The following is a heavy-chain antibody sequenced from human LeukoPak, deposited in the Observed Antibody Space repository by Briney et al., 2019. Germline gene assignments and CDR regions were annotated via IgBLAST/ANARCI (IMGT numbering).Heavy chain of an antibody. V-gene: IGHV4-34*01. Sequence: SETLSLTCVVYGGSFSGYYWSWIRQPPGKGLEWIGEINHSGSTNYIPSLKSRVTKSVDTSKNQFSLRLRSVTAADTAVYYCARGEVYYFDSSGFHQPPDWGQGTLVIVSS. CDR3: ARGEVYYFDSSGFHQPPD. D-gene: IGHD3-22*01. CDR2: INHSGST. J-gene: IGHJ4*02. CDR1: GGSFSGYY.